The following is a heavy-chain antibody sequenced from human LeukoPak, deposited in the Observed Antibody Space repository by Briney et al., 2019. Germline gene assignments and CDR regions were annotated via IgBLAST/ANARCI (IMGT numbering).Heavy chain of an antibody. Sequence: VASVKVSRKASGYTFTSCDINWVRQATGQGLEWIGWMNPNSGNTGYGQSFQGRVTMTRDNSISTAYMELSNLRSEDTAIYYCTRGSSGRRDYWGQGTLVTVSS. V-gene: IGHV1-8*01. D-gene: IGHD6-19*01. CDR1: GYTFTSCD. J-gene: IGHJ4*02. CDR2: MNPNSGNT. CDR3: TRGSSGRRDY.